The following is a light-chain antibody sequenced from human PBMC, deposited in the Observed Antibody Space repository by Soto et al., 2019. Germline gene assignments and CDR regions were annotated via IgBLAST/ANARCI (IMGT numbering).Light chain of an antibody. Sequence: EIVMTQSPATLSVSPGERVTLSCRASQSVSSNLAWYQQKPGQAPRLLIYGVSTRATGFSARFSGSGSGTEFTLTINSLQSEDFAVYFCQQYTRWPLTFGQGTKLEIK. CDR3: QQYTRWPLT. J-gene: IGKJ2*01. CDR2: GVS. CDR1: QSVSSN. V-gene: IGKV3-15*01.